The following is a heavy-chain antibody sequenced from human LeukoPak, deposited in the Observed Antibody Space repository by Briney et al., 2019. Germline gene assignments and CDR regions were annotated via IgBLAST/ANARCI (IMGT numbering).Heavy chain of an antibody. CDR2: ISSSSSYI. D-gene: IGHD6-13*01. CDR1: GFTFSSYS. J-gene: IGHJ4*02. CDR3: ASQSIAAAGTDY. V-gene: IGHV3-21*01. Sequence: PGGSLRLSCAASGFTFSSYSMNWVRQAPGKGLEWVSSISSSSSYIYYADSVKGRFTISRDNAKNSLYLQTNSLRAEDTAVYYCASQSIAAAGTDYWGQGTLVTVSS.